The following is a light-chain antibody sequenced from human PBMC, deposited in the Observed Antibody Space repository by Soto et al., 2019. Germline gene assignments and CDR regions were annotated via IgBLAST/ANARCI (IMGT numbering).Light chain of an antibody. Sequence: DVVMTQSPLSLSVTLGQPASISCRSSQSLVYSDGNTYLHWFQQRPGQSPRRLTYKVSNRDSGVPDRVSGRGSGTDFTLKISRVEAEDVGGYYCVQGTHWYTLGQGTKLEIE. CDR1: QSLVYSDGNTY. CDR3: VQGTHWYT. V-gene: IGKV2-30*01. CDR2: KVS. J-gene: IGKJ2*01.